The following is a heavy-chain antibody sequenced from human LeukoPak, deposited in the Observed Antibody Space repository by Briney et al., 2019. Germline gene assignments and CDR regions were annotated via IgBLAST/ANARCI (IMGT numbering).Heavy chain of an antibody. CDR2: IKSKTDGGTT. CDR3: TTESYCGGDCYSDY. Sequence: GGSLRLSCAASGFTFSNAWMSWVRQAPGKGLEWVGRIKSKTDGGTTGYAAPVKGRFTISRDDSKNTLYLQMNSLKTEDTAVYYCTTESYCGGDCYSDYWGQGTLVTVSS. D-gene: IGHD2-21*02. CDR1: GFTFSNAW. J-gene: IGHJ4*02. V-gene: IGHV3-15*01.